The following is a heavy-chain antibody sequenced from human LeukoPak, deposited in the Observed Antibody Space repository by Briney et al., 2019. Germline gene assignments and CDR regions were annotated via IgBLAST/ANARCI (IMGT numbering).Heavy chain of an antibody. CDR1: GGSFSGYY. J-gene: IGHJ4*02. Sequence: SETLSLTCAVYGGSFSGYYWSWIRQPPGKGLEWIGEINHSGSTNYNPSLKSRVTISVDKSKNQFSLKLSSVTAADTAVYYCARAVYLGYCSGGSCYAEDYWGQGTLVTVSS. D-gene: IGHD2-15*01. CDR3: ARAVYLGYCSGGSCYAEDY. CDR2: INHSGST. V-gene: IGHV4-34*01.